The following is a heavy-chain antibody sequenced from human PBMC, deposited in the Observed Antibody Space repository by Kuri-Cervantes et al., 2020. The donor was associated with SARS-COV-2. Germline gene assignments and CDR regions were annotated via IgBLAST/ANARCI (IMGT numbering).Heavy chain of an antibody. CDR3: ARGSSTGNYWYDY. CDR1: GYTFTSYD. D-gene: IGHD1-1*01. Sequence: ASVKVSCKASGYTFTSYDINWVRQATGQGLEWMGWMNPNSGNTGYAQKFQGRVTITRNTSISTAYLQWSSLKASDTAMYYCARGSSTGNYWYDYWGQGTLVTVSS. CDR2: MNPNSGNT. V-gene: IGHV1-8*03. J-gene: IGHJ4*02.